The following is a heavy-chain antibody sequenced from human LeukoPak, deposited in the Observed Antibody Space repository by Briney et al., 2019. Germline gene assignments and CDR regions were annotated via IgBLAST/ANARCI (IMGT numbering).Heavy chain of an antibody. Sequence: ATVKVSCKASGYTFTSYYMHWVRQAPGQGLEWMGIINPSGGSTSYAQKFQGRVTMTRDTSTSTVYMELSSLRSEDTAVYYCARDVYDILTGTQDDYWGQGTLVTVSS. V-gene: IGHV1-46*01. J-gene: IGHJ4*02. CDR3: ARDVYDILTGTQDDY. CDR2: INPSGGST. D-gene: IGHD3-9*01. CDR1: GYTFTSYY.